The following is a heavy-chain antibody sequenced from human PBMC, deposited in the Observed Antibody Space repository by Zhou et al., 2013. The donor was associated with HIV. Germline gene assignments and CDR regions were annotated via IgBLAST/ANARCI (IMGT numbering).Heavy chain of an antibody. CDR1: GGSFSGYY. D-gene: IGHD6-13*01. CDR3: ARTCRSSWQRRYYYYMDV. Sequence: VQLQQWGAGLLKPSETLSLTCAVYGGSFSGYYWSWIRQPPGKGLEWIGEINHSGSTNYNPSLKSRVTISVDTSKNQFSLKLSSVTAADTAVYYCARTCRSSWQRRYYYYMDVWGKGPRSPSP. V-gene: IGHV4-34*01. J-gene: IGHJ6*03. CDR2: INHSGST.